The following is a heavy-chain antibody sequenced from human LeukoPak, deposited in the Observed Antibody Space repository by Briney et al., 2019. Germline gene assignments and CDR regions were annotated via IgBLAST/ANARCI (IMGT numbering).Heavy chain of an antibody. CDR1: GFTLISNW. CDR2: IKQGGSEK. V-gene: IGHV3-7*01. Sequence: PGGSLRLSFSASGFTLISNWMSWGRQAPGKGLGWVANIKQGGSEKYYGDSVKGRFTISRDNAKNSLYLQMNSLRAEDTAVYYCARSWCSSRICWFDPWGQGTLVTVSS. D-gene: IGHD6-13*01. J-gene: IGHJ5*02. CDR3: ARSWCSSRICWFDP.